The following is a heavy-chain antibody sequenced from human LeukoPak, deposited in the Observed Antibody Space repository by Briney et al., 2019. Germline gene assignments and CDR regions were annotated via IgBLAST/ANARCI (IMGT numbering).Heavy chain of an antibody. CDR3: ARESGERGSGSHLIAY. J-gene: IGHJ4*02. V-gene: IGHV1-8*03. D-gene: IGHD3-10*01. CDR2: MNPYSGNT. CDR1: VYTFTSYD. Sequence: ASVKVSCKASVYTFTSYDINWVRQAPGQGHEWMGWMNPYSGNTGYAQKFLSRVTITRKFSISTAYMELSSLRSADTAVYYCARESGERGSGSHLIAYWGQGTLVTVSS.